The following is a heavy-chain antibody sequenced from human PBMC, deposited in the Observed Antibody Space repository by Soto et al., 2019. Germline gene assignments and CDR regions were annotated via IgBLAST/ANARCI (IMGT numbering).Heavy chain of an antibody. J-gene: IGHJ6*02. V-gene: IGHV4-59*01. CDR2: IYYSGST. CDR3: ARGDGCGGNCFYGMDV. D-gene: IGHD2-21*01. Sequence: QVQLQESGPGLVKPSETLSLTCTVSGGSIGSYYWSWLRQPPGKGLEWIGHIYYSGSTKYSPSLKSRVTLSVDTSKNQFSLKLNSVTAADTAVYYCARGDGCGGNCFYGMDVWGQGTTVTVSS. CDR1: GGSIGSYY.